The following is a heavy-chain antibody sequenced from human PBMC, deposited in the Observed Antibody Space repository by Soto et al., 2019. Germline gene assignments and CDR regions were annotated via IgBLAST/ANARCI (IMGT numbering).Heavy chain of an antibody. CDR1: GFTFSSYW. CDR2: INSDGSST. D-gene: IGHD6-6*01. J-gene: IGHJ5*02. CDR3: ARAKEYSSSIPLGP. V-gene: IGHV3-74*01. Sequence: PGGSLRLSCAASGFTFSSYWMHWVRQAPGKGLVWASRINSDGSSTSYADSVKGRFTISRDNAKNTLYLQMNSLRAEDTAVYYCARAKEYSSSIPLGPWGQGTLVTVSS.